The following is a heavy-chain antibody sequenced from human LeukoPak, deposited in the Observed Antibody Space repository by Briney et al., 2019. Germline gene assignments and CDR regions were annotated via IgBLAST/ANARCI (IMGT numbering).Heavy chain of an antibody. D-gene: IGHD3-10*01. Sequence: PSETLSLTCTVSGGSISSYYWSWIRQPPGKGLEWIGYIYYSGSTNYNPSLKSRVTISVDTSKNQFSLKLSSVTAADTAVYYCARVYYGSGSYYNPAGFDPWGQGTLVTVSS. J-gene: IGHJ5*02. CDR1: GGSISSYY. CDR3: ARVYYGSGSYYNPAGFDP. V-gene: IGHV4-59*01. CDR2: IYYSGST.